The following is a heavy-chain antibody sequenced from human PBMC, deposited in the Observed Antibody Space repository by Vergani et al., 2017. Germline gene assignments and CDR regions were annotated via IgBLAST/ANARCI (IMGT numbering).Heavy chain of an antibody. CDR3: ARMKRITMVRGGYFDY. J-gene: IGHJ4*02. CDR2: IIPIFGTA. V-gene: IGHV1-69*01. Sequence: QVQLVQSGAEVKKPGASVKVSCKASGGPFSSYAISWVRQAPGQGLEWMGGIIPIFGTANYAQKFQGRVTITADESTSTAYMELSSLRSEDTAVYYCARMKRITMVRGGYFDYWGQGTLVTVSS. CDR1: GGPFSSYA. D-gene: IGHD3-10*01.